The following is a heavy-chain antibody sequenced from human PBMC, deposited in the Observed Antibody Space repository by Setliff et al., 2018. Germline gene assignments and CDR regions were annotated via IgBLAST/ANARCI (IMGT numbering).Heavy chain of an antibody. D-gene: IGHD6-13*01. CDR3: ARDKGSAAAGTAYYYGMDV. CDR1: GFTISSNY. V-gene: IGHV3-66*01. Sequence: SLRLSCAASGFTISSNYMSWVRQAPGKGLEWVSVIYSGGSTYYADSVKGRFTISRDNSKNTLYLQMNSLRAEDTAVYYCARDKGSAAAGTAYYYGMDVWGQGPRSPSP. CDR2: IYSGGST. J-gene: IGHJ6*02.